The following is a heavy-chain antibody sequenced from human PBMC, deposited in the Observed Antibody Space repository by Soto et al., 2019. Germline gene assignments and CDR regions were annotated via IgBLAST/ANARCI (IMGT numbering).Heavy chain of an antibody. V-gene: IGHV2-5*01. CDR2: IYWNDDK. CDR3: AHRRGYDSSGYYPFTV. D-gene: IGHD3-22*01. Sequence: HITLKESGPTLVKPTQTLTLTCTFSGFSLSTSGVGVGWIRQPPGKALEWLALIYWNDDKRYSPSLKSRLTITKDTSKNQVVLTMTNMDPVDTATYYCAHRRGYDSSGYYPFTVWGQGTLVTVSS. CDR1: GFSLSTSGVG. J-gene: IGHJ4*02.